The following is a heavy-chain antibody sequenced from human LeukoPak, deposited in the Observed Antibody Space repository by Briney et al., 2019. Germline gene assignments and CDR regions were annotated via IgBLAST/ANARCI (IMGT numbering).Heavy chain of an antibody. CDR2: IKEDGSEK. D-gene: IGHD3-22*01. CDR3: ARDQFSGYYDY. V-gene: IGHV3-7*01. CDR1: GFTFSSYW. J-gene: IGHJ4*02. Sequence: PGGSLRLSCAASGFTFSSYWMTWVRQAPTKGLEWVANIKEDGSEKYYADSVKGRFTISRDNAKNSLYLQINSLRAEDTAVYYCARDQFSGYYDYWGQGTLVTVSS.